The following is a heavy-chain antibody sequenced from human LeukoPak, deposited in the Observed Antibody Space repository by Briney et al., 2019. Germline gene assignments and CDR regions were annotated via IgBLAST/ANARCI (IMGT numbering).Heavy chain of an antibody. CDR2: ISGSSGST. V-gene: IGHV3-23*01. D-gene: IGHD6-13*01. CDR3: AKPANHNYDSSSWHHYYFDY. CDR1: GFNFSNYA. Sequence: GGSLRLSCAASGFNFSNYAMSWVRQAPGKGLEWVSGISGSSGSTYYADSVKGRFTISRDNSKNTLYLQLNSLRVEDTAVYYCAKPANHNYDSSSWHHYYFDYWGQGTLVTFSS. J-gene: IGHJ4*02.